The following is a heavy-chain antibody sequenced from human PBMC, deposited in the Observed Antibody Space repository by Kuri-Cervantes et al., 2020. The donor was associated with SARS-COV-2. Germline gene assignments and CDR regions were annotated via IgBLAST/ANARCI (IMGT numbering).Heavy chain of an antibody. J-gene: IGHJ5*02. CDR3: ARGLSLIRGVIIRRGNWFDP. CDR2: IYHSGST. Sequence: SETLSPTCIGSGFSISSGYYWGWIRQPPGKGLEWIGSIYHSGSTYYNPYLKSRVTISVDTSKNLFSLKLSSVTAADTAVYYCARGLSLIRGVIIRRGNWFDPWGQGTLVTVSS. CDR1: GFSISSGYY. V-gene: IGHV4-38-2*02. D-gene: IGHD3-10*01.